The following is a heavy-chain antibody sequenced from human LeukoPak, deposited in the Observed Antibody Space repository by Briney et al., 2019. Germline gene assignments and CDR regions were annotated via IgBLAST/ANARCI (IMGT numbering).Heavy chain of an antibody. J-gene: IGHJ6*03. CDR3: ARDLEVVVPALPDYYYYYYMDV. CDR2: IYTSGST. V-gene: IGHV4-61*02. Sequence: SETLSLTCTVSGGSISSGSYYWSWIRQPAGKGLEWIGRIYTSGSTNYNPSLKSRVTISVDTSKNQFSLKLSSVTAADTAVYYCARDLEVVVPALPDYYYYYYMDVWGKGTTVTVSS. CDR1: GGSISSGSYY. D-gene: IGHD3-22*01.